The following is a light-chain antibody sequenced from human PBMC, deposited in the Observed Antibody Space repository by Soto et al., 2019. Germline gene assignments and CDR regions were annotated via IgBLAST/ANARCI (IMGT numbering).Light chain of an antibody. CDR3: QQYNSYRWT. J-gene: IGKJ1*01. CDR2: KAS. Sequence: DFLMTQSPSTLSASVGDRVTITCRASQSISDRLAWYQQKPGNAPKLLIYKASSLQSGVPSRFSGSGSGTEFTLTIIRLQPDDVAMYYCQQYNSYRWTFGQGTKVEIK. CDR1: QSISDR. V-gene: IGKV1-5*03.